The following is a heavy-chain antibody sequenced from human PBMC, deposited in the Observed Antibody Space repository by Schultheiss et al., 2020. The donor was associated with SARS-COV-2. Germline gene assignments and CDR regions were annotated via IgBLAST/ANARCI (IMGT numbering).Heavy chain of an antibody. Sequence: GGSLRLSCAASGFTFSSYSVNWVRQAPGKGLEWVSSISSSSHIYYADSVKGRFTISRDNSKNTLYLQMNSLRAEDTAVYYCARDQRSSFDYWGQGTLVTVSS. CDR3: ARDQRSSFDY. J-gene: IGHJ4*02. V-gene: IGHV3-21*01. CDR1: GFTFSSYS. D-gene: IGHD6-6*01. CDR2: ISSSSHI.